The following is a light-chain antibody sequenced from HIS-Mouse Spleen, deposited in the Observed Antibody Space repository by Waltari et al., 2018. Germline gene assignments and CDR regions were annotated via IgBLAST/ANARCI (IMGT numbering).Light chain of an antibody. V-gene: IGLV2-23*01. J-gene: IGLJ3*02. CDR3: CSYAGSSTWV. CDR2: EGS. Sequence: QSALTQPASVSGSPGPSITIPCPGTSSDAGSYDLFPWYQQHPGKAPKLMIYEGSKRPSGVSNRFSGSKSGNTASLTISGLQAEDEADYYCCSYAGSSTWVFGGGTKLTVL. CDR1: SSDAGSYDL.